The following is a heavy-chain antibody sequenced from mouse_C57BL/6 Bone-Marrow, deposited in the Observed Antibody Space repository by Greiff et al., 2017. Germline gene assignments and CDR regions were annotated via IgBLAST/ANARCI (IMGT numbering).Heavy chain of an antibody. J-gene: IGHJ3*01. V-gene: IGHV1-81*01. CDR2: IYPRSGNT. Sequence: QVQPKESGAELARPGPSVKLSCKASGYTFTSYGISWVKQRTGQGLEWIGEIYPRSGNTYYNEKFKGKATLTADKSSSTAYMELRSLTSEDSAVYFCARGAQALFAYWGQGTLVTVSA. CDR3: ARGAQALFAY. D-gene: IGHD3-2*02. CDR1: GYTFTSYG.